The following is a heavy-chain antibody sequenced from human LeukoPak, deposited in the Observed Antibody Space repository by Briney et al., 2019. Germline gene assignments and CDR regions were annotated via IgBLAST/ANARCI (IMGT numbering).Heavy chain of an antibody. J-gene: IGHJ1*01. V-gene: IGHV4-39*07. CDR1: SGSISSSSYY. D-gene: IGHD4/OR15-4a*01. CDR3: ARVVGRARSGYFQH. Sequence: SETLSLTCIASSGSISSSSYYWGWIRQPPGKGLEWIGEINHSGSTNYNPSLKSRVTISVDTSKNQFSLKLSSVTAADTAVYYCARVVGRARSGYFQHWGQGTLVTVSS. CDR2: INHSGST.